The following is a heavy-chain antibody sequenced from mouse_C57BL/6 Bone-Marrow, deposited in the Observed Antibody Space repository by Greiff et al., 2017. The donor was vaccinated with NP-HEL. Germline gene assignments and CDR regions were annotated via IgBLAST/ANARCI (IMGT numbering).Heavy chain of an antibody. J-gene: IGHJ2*01. CDR3: ARRSFYYFDY. CDR1: GFTFSDYY. Sequence: EVKLVESGGGLVQPGGSLKLSCAASGFTFSDYYMYWVRQTPEKRLEWVAYISNGGGSTYYPDTVKGRFTISRDNAKNTLYLQMSRLKSEDTAMYYCARRSFYYFDYWGQGTTLTVSS. CDR2: ISNGGGST. V-gene: IGHV5-12*01. D-gene: IGHD1-1*01.